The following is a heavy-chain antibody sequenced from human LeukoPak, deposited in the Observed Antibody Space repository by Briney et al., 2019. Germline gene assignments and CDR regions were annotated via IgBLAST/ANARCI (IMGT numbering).Heavy chain of an antibody. J-gene: IGHJ4*02. Sequence: PGRSLRLSCSASGLTFSSYAMHWVRQAPGKGLEYVSAISSTGTYTYYADSVRGRFTISRDNSKHTLYLKMSSLRADDTAVYYCSGHSSGWYADWGQGTLVTVSS. V-gene: IGHV3-64D*09. D-gene: IGHD6-19*01. CDR2: ISSTGTYT. CDR1: GLTFSSYA. CDR3: SGHSSGWYAD.